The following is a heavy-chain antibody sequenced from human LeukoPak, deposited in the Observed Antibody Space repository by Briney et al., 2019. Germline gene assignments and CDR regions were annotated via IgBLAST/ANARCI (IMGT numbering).Heavy chain of an antibody. CDR2: IIPIFGTA. J-gene: IGHJ4*02. D-gene: IGHD3-22*01. V-gene: IGHV1-69*06. CDR1: GGTFSSYA. CDR3: ARDERYDSSGYPFGY. Sequence: GASVKVSCKASGGTFSSYAISWVRQAPGQGLEWMGGIIPIFGTANYAQKFQGRVTITADKSTSTAYVELSRLRSDDTAVYYCARDERYDSSGYPFGYWGQGTLVTVSS.